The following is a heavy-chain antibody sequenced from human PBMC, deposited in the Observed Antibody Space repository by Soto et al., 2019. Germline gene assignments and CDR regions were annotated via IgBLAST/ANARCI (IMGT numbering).Heavy chain of an antibody. J-gene: IGHJ6*02. D-gene: IGHD3-10*02. CDR3: AKDREGYYVATV. CDR1: GFTLSSNG. CDR2: MSYDGSYK. Sequence: GGSLRLSCAASGFTLSSNGMHWLRQAPGKGLEWVALMSYDGSYKYYADSVKGRFTISRDNSKNTLYLQVNSLRAEDTAVYYCAKDREGYYVATVWGQGTTVTVSS. V-gene: IGHV3-30*18.